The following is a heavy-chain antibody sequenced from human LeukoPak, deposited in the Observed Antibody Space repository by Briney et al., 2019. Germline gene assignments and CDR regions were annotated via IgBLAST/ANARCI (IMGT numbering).Heavy chain of an antibody. CDR3: ARDRSFGSNSLVGTDY. V-gene: IGHV3-23*01. CDR1: GFTFNGYA. D-gene: IGHD1-26*01. J-gene: IGHJ4*02. CDR2: ISPTGAGT. Sequence: PGGSLRLSCAASGFTFNGYAMSWVRQAPGKGLEWVSAISPTGAGTYYADSVKGLFTISRDNSKNTLYLQMNSLRAEDTAVYYCARDRSFGSNSLVGTDYWGQGTLVTVSS.